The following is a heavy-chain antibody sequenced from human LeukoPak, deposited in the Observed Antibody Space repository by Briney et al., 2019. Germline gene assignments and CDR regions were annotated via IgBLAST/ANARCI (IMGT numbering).Heavy chain of an antibody. CDR3: AIKGYSYGYNSFDI. V-gene: IGHV3-30-3*01. CDR2: ISYDGSNK. D-gene: IGHD5-18*01. Sequence: GGSLRLSCSASGFTFSSYAMHWVRQAPGKGLEWVAVISYDGSNKYYADSVKGRFTISRDNSKNTLYLQMNSLRAEDTAVYYCAIKGYSYGYNSFDIWGQGTVVSVSS. CDR1: GFTFSSYA. J-gene: IGHJ3*02.